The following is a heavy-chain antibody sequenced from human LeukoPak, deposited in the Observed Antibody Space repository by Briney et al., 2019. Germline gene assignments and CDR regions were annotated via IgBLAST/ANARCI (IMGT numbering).Heavy chain of an antibody. D-gene: IGHD7-27*01. CDR2: ISQDGSET. CDR3: VRDLGHSRHYFEY. CDR1: GFTFNSFF. J-gene: IGHJ4*02. Sequence: GGSLRLSCAASGFTFNSFFLSWVRLTPGRELEWVACISQDGSETFYMYSVRGRFTISRDNTENSLYLQMDSLRAEDTAVYFCVRDLGHSRHYFEYWGQGALVTVSS. V-gene: IGHV3-7*01.